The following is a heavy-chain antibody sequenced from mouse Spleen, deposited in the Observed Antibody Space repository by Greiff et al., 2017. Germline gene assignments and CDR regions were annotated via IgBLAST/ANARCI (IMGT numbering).Heavy chain of an antibody. J-gene: IGHJ2*01. Sequence: QVQLQQSGSVLVRPGASVKLSCKASGYTFTSSWMHWAKQRPGQGLEWIGEIHPNSGNTNYNEKFKGKATLTVDTSSSTAYVDLSSLTSEDSAVYYCARAYGNYYFDYWGQGTTLTVSS. D-gene: IGHD2-1*01. CDR1: GYTFTSSW. V-gene: IGHV1S130*01. CDR2: IHPNSGNT. CDR3: ARAYGNYYFDY.